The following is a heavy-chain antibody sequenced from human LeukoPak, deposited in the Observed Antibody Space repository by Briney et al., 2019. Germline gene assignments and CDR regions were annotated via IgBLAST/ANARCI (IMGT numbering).Heavy chain of an antibody. D-gene: IGHD6-25*01. CDR2: IYHSGST. CDR3: ARLSSDGSYYYYYYMDV. V-gene: IGHV4-38-2*01. CDR1: GYSIGSGYY. J-gene: IGHJ6*03. Sequence: PSETLSLTCAVSGYSIGSGYYWGWIRQPPGKGLEWIGSIYHSGSTYYNPSLKSRVTISVDTSKNQFSLKLSSVTAADTAVYYCARLSSDGSYYYYYYMDVWGKGTTVTVSS.